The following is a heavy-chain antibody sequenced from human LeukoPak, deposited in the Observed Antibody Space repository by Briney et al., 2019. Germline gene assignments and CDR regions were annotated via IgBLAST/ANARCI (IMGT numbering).Heavy chain of an antibody. CDR1: GGSISSGSYY. D-gene: IGHD3-22*01. CDR3: ARAGRANYYDSSGYYYTGGRAYYYYMDV. V-gene: IGHV4-61*02. CDR2: IYTSGST. J-gene: IGHJ6*03. Sequence: PSQTLSLTCTVSGGSISSGSYYWSWIRQPAGKGLEWIGRIYTSGSTNYNPSLKSRVTMSVDTSKNQFSLKLSSVTAADTAVYYCARAGRANYYDSSGYYYTGGRAYYYYMDVWGKGTTVTVSS.